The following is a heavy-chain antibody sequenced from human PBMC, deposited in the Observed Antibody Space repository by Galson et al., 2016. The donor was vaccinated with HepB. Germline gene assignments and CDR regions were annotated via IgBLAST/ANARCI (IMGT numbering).Heavy chain of an antibody. CDR2: IHPSGST. D-gene: IGHD5-24*01. CDR3: SRGLDAYKAGNY. CDR1: GGSFTGYY. J-gene: IGHJ4*02. V-gene: IGHV4-34*01. Sequence: ETLSLTCGVYGGSFTGYYCNWFRQPPGMGLEWIGEIHPSGSTSYNPSLGSRVTISLDTSKNQFSLKVNSVTAADTAVYFCSRGLDAYKAGNYWGQGTLVTVAA.